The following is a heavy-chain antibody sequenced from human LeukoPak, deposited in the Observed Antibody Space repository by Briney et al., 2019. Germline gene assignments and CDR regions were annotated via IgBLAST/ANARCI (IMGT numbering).Heavy chain of an antibody. CDR2: IYYSGST. J-gene: IGHJ5*02. CDR3: AKVHHQNILTGYLYH. Sequence: SETLSLTCTVSGGSISSSSYYWGWIRQPPGKGLEWIGSIYYSGSTYYNPSLKSRVTISVDTSKNQFSLKLSSVTAADTAVYYCAKVHHQNILTGYLYHWGQGTLVTVSS. D-gene: IGHD3-9*01. V-gene: IGHV4-39*01. CDR1: GGSISSSSYY.